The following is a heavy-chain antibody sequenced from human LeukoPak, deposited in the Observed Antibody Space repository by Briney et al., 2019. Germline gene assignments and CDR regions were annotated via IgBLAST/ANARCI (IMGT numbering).Heavy chain of an antibody. CDR3: ARVLTERPPTSYDFWSGYYTPPDY. CDR1: GFTFSSYG. D-gene: IGHD3-3*01. V-gene: IGHV3-33*01. J-gene: IGHJ4*02. Sequence: GGSLRLSCAASGFTFSSYGMHWVRQAPGKGLEWVAVIWYDGSNKYYADSVKGRFTISRDNSKNTLYLQMNSLRAEDTAVYYCARVLTERPPTSYDFWSGYYTPPDYWGQGTLVTVSS. CDR2: IWYDGSNK.